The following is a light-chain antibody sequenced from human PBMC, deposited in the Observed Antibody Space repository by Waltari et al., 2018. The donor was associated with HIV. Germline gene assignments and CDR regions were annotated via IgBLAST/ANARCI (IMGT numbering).Light chain of an antibody. CDR2: RDN. J-gene: IGLJ1*01. Sequence: QSVLTQPPSASATPGQRVTISCSGSSSNIGTNYVFWYQQFPGMAPKLLIFRDNGRPSGVPDRFSGSRSGTSASLVISGLRSEDEADYYCAAWDDSLSVVYVFGTGTKVTVL. CDR3: AAWDDSLSVVYV. V-gene: IGLV1-47*01. CDR1: SSNIGTNY.